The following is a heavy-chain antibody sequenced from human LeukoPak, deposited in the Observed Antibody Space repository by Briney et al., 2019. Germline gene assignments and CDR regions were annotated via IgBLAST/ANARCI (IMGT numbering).Heavy chain of an antibody. CDR2: SYIGDNP. CDR3: ARVRPWVFDY. Sequence: GSLSLSCAASGLTVSSNNMSWVRQAPGKGLEWVSISYIGDNPHYANSVKGRFTISRHNSKNTLYLQMNSLRAEDTAVYYCARVRPWVFDYWGQGTLVTISS. J-gene: IGHJ4*02. CDR1: GLTVSSNN. V-gene: IGHV3-53*04.